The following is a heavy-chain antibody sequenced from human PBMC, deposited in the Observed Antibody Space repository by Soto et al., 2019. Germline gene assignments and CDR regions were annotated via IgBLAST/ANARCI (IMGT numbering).Heavy chain of an antibody. D-gene: IGHD3-10*01. CDR1: GYTFTSYA. Sequence: QVQLVQSGAEVKKPGASVKVSCEASGYTFTSYAMHWVRQAPGQRLEWMGWINAGNGNTKYSQKFQGRVTITRDTSASTAYMELSSLRSEDTAVYYCAREEGLLWFGELAAFDIWGQGTMVTVSS. J-gene: IGHJ3*02. CDR3: AREEGLLWFGELAAFDI. V-gene: IGHV1-3*01. CDR2: INAGNGNT.